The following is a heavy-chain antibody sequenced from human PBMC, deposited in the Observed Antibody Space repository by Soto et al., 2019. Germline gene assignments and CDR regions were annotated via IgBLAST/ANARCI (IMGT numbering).Heavy chain of an antibody. V-gene: IGHV3-74*01. J-gene: IGHJ4*02. CDR1: GFTFSSYW. CDR2: IKSDGSGT. CDR3: ARGDGDYYDGNGYLGRH. D-gene: IGHD3-22*01. Sequence: EVQLVESGGGLVQPGGSLRLSCAASGFTFSSYWRHWVRQAPGKGLVWVSRIKSDGSGTSYADSVKGRLTISRDNAKNPLYLQMNSLRAEDTAVYYCARGDGDYYDGNGYLGRHWGQGTLVTVSS.